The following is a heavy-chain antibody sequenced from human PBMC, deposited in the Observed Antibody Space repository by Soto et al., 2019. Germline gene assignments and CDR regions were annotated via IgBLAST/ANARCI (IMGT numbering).Heavy chain of an antibody. CDR2: IYYSGST. V-gene: IGHV4-31*03. J-gene: IGHJ4*02. CDR3: ARYTAMATYYFDY. D-gene: IGHD5-18*01. Sequence: PSETLSLTCTVSGGSISSGVYYWSWIRQHPGKGLEWIGYIYYSGSTYYNPSLKSRVTISVDTSKNQFSLKLSSVTAADTAVYYCARYTAMATYYFDYWGQGTLVTVSS. CDR1: GGSISSGVYY.